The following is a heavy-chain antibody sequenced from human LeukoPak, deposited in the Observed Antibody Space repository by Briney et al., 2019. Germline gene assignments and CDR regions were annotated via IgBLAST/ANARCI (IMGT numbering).Heavy chain of an antibody. V-gene: IGHV4-59*01. J-gene: IGHJ5*02. Sequence: SETLSLTCVVSGGSITSDYWSWIRQPPGKGLEWIAFIYSSGTTNYNPSLKSRVSISLDTSKNQFSLNVTSVTAADTAVYYCARGGASSKYFDRWGQGTLVTVSS. CDR2: IYSSGTT. CDR3: ARGGASSKYFDR. D-gene: IGHD6-13*01. CDR1: GGSITSDY.